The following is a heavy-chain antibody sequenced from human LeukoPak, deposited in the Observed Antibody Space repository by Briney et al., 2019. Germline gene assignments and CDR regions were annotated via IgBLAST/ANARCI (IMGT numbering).Heavy chain of an antibody. V-gene: IGHV3-21*01. Sequence: ASVKVSCKASGFTFSSYSMNWVRQAPGKGLEWVSSISSSSSYIYYADSVKGRFTISRDNAKNSLYLQMNSLRAEDTAVYYCARVGSSGWYGYYYYYYMDVWGKGTTVTVSS. D-gene: IGHD6-19*01. CDR3: ARVGSSGWYGYYYYYYMDV. J-gene: IGHJ6*03. CDR2: ISSSSSYI. CDR1: GFTFSSYS.